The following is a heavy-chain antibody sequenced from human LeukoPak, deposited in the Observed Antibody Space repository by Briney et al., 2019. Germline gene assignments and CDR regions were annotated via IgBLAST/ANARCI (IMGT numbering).Heavy chain of an antibody. CDR3: ARDPNDGYAFLDY. Sequence: PGGSLRLSFPASKFTVTNYPLNWFGQAPGKGLEWVSNIFDDGTTYYADSVKGRFTISRDISKNTAYLQMNSLRVEDTAVYYCARDPNDGYAFLDYWGQGTVVTVSS. V-gene: IGHV3-66*02. D-gene: IGHD2-8*01. J-gene: IGHJ4*02. CDR1: KFTVTNYP. CDR2: IFDDGTT.